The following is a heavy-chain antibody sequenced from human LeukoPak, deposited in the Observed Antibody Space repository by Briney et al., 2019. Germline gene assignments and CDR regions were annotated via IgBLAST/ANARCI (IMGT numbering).Heavy chain of an antibody. Sequence: ASVKISCKASGYTFTTYGFTWIRQAPGQGLEWLGWISPYNGATEYAQNLQDRVSMTTDTSTNTAYIEVRSLKSDDTAVYYCARDSDWNVDYWGQGTLVTVSS. CDR2: ISPYNGAT. J-gene: IGHJ4*02. CDR3: ARDSDWNVDY. D-gene: IGHD1-1*01. V-gene: IGHV1-18*01. CDR1: GYTFTTYG.